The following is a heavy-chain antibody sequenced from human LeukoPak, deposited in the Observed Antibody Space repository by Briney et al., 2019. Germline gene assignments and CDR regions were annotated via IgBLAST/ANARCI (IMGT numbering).Heavy chain of an antibody. Sequence: SETLSLTCTVSGGSISSSSYYWGWIRQPPGKGLEWIGSIYYSGSTYYNPSLKSRVTISVDTSKNQFSLKLSSVTAADTAVYYCAREAGKTYYFDYWGQGTLVTVSS. CDR2: IYYSGST. V-gene: IGHV4-39*07. D-gene: IGHD6-19*01. CDR1: GGSISSSSYY. CDR3: AREAGKTYYFDY. J-gene: IGHJ4*02.